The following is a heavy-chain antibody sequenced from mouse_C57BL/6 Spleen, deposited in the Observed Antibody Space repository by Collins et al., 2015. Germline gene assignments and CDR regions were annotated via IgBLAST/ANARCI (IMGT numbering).Heavy chain of an antibody. CDR1: GYTFTNYG. V-gene: IGHV9-1*02. J-gene: IGHJ2*01. CDR2: INTYTGEP. CDR3: ARRVTGFDY. D-gene: IGHD2-5*01. Sequence: QIQLVQSGPELKKPGETVKISCKASGYTFTNYGMNWVKQAPGKGLKWMGWINTYTGEPTYADDFKGRFAFSLETSASTAYLQINNLKNEDMATYFCARRVTGFDYWGQGTTLTVSS.